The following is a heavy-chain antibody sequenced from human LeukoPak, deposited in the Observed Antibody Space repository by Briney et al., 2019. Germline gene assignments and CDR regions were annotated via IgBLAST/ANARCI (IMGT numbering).Heavy chain of an antibody. V-gene: IGHV4-59*08. Sequence: ASETLSLTCSVSGGSMNSYYRSWIRQSPGEGLEWIGYNSGSTNYNPSLKSRVTISVDTSKNQFPLKLSSVTAADTAVYYCARHVWLQPFDYWGQGTLVTVSS. CDR3: ARHVWLQPFDY. CDR1: GGSMNSYY. J-gene: IGHJ4*02. D-gene: IGHD3-9*01. CDR2: NSGST.